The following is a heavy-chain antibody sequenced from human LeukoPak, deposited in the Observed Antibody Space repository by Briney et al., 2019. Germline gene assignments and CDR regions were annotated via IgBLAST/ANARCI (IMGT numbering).Heavy chain of an antibody. J-gene: IGHJ4*02. V-gene: IGHV4-30-2*01. CDR2: IYHSGST. CDR3: ARDPY. Sequence: SEALSLTCAVSGGSISSGGYSWSWIRQPPGKGLEWIGYIYHSGSTYYNPSLKSRVTISVDRSKNQFSLKLSSVTAADTAVYYCARDPYWGQGTLVTVSS. CDR1: GGSISSGGYS.